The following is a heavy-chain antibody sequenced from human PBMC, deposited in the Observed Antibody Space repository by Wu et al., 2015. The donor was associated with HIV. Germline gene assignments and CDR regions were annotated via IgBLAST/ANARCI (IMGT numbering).Heavy chain of an antibody. D-gene: IGHD3-3*01. CDR3: ARTITIRSPSSYYYYYMDV. V-gene: IGHV1-8*03. CDR2: MNPNSGNT. CDR1: GYTFTSYD. J-gene: IGHJ6*03. Sequence: QVQLVQSGAEVKKPGASVKVSCKASGYTFTSYDINWVRQATGQGLEWMGWMNPNSGNTGYAQKFQGRVTITRNTSISTAYMELSSLRSEDTAVYYCARTITIRSPSSYYYYYMDVWGQRGPTVTVSS.